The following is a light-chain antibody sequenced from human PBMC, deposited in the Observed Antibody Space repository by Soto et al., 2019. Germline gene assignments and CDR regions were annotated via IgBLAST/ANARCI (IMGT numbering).Light chain of an antibody. J-gene: IGKJ4*01. CDR1: QDITNY. CDR3: QQSDNLPFT. V-gene: IGKV1-33*01. Sequence: SPFSVSASVGDRVTMTCQATQDITNYLHWYQQKPGKAPKLLIHDASNLEAGVPSRFSGSGSGTDFTLTITSLQPEDIATYYCQQSDNLPFTFGGGTKVDIK. CDR2: DAS.